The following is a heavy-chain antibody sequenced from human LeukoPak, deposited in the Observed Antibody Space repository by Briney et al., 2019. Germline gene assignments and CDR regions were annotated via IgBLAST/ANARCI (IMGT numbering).Heavy chain of an antibody. CDR2: ILNDGSHK. Sequence: PGGSLRLSCVVSGFTFSTYAMHWVRQAPGKGLEWVGLILNDGSHKKYADSVKGRFSISRDNSKNTLYLQMNSLRAEDTAVYYCAKAPVTTCSGAYCYPFDYWGQGTLVTVSS. J-gene: IGHJ4*02. CDR1: GFTFSTYA. V-gene: IGHV3-30*04. CDR3: AKAPVTTCSGAYCYPFDY. D-gene: IGHD2-15*01.